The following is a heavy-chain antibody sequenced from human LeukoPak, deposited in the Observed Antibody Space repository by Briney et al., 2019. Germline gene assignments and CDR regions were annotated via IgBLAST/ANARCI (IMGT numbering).Heavy chain of an antibody. D-gene: IGHD3-3*01. CDR2: ISWNSGSI. CDR3: AKDMRGYHKLNWFAR. CDR1: GFTFDDYA. Sequence: PGRSLRLSCAASGFTFDDYAMHWVRQAPGKGLEGVAGISWNSGSIVYADSVKGRFTISRDNAKNSLYLQMNSLRAEDTALYYCAKDMRGYHKLNWFARWGQGTLVTASS. V-gene: IGHV3-9*01. J-gene: IGHJ5*02.